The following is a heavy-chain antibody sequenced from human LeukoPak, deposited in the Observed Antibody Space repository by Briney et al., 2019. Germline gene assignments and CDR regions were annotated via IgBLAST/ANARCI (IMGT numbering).Heavy chain of an antibody. Sequence: PGGSLRLSCAASGFTFSSYWMHWVRQAPGKGLVWVSRINPDGSTTNYADSVQGRFTISRDNAKNMLYLQMNSQRAEDTAVYYCVRDLRESDFWGQGTLVTVSS. V-gene: IGHV3-74*01. CDR1: GFTFSSYW. CDR3: VRDLRESDF. J-gene: IGHJ4*02. CDR2: INPDGSTT.